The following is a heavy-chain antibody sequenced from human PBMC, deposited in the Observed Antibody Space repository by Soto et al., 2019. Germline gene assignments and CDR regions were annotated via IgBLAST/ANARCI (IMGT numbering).Heavy chain of an antibody. Sequence: QEQLVQSGSEVKKPGSSVKVSCKASGGLFSSYAISWVRQAPGQGLEWMGGIIPVFGTANYAQKFQGRVTITADESTNTAYMDLSSLKSEDTAIYYCARGGGVGVAGSAAFDMWGQGTLVTVSS. CDR3: ARGGGVGVAGSAAFDM. J-gene: IGHJ3*02. V-gene: IGHV1-69*01. CDR2: IIPVFGTA. D-gene: IGHD3-3*01. CDR1: GGLFSSYA.